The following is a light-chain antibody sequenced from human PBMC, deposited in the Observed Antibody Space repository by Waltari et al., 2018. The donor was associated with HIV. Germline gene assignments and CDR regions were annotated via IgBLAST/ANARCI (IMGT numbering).Light chain of an antibody. V-gene: IGLV1-40*01. CDR3: QSYDSSLSGDVV. CDR2: GNS. CDR1: SSNIGAGHD. J-gene: IGLJ2*01. Sequence: QSLLTPPPPLSGAPGQRVTISCTGSSSNIGAGHDVPWYQQLPGTDPKILIYGNSNRPSGVPDRFSGSKSDTSASLAITGLRAEDEADYYCQSYDSSLSGDVVFGGGTSLTVL.